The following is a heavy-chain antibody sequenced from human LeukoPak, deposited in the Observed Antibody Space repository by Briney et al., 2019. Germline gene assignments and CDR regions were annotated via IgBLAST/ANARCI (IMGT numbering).Heavy chain of an antibody. D-gene: IGHD4-17*01. Sequence: GSLRLSCAASGFTFSVYGMTWVRQAPGKGLEWIGSIYYSGSTSYNPSLKSRVTISVDTSKNQFSLKLSSVTAADTAFYYCASAITVTTDYWGQGTLVTVSS. CDR2: IYYSGST. CDR1: GFTFSVYG. V-gene: IGHV4-38-2*01. J-gene: IGHJ4*02. CDR3: ASAITVTTDY.